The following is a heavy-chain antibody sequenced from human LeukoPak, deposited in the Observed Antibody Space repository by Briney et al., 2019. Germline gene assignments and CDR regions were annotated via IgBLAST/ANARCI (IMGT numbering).Heavy chain of an antibody. V-gene: IGHV3-23*01. CDR2: ISGSGGST. D-gene: IGHD6-19*01. CDR3: AKAHSSGWYYFDY. CDR1: GFTFSGSA. J-gene: IGHJ4*02. Sequence: GGSLRLSCAASGFTFSGSAMHWVRQAPGKGLEWVSAISGSGGSTYYADSVKGQFTISRDNSKNTLYLQMNSLRAEDTAVYYCAKAHSSGWYYFDYWGQGTLVTVSS.